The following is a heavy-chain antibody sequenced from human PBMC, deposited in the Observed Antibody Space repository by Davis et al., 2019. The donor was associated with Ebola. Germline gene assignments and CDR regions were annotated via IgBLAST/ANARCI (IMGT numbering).Heavy chain of an antibody. CDR1: GFTFSRYA. J-gene: IGHJ6*02. Sequence: GGSLRLSCVASGFTFSRYAMSWVRQAPGKGLEWVSGISDAGSGTSYADSVKGRFTISRDNSKNTLYLQMNSLRADDTALYYCAKGGARYFYHYYGMDVWGQGTTVTVSS. CDR2: ISDAGSGT. D-gene: IGHD2/OR15-2a*01. CDR3: AKGGARYFYHYYGMDV. V-gene: IGHV3-23*01.